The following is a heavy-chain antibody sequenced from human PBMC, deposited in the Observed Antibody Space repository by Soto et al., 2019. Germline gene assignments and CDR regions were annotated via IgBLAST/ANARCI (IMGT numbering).Heavy chain of an antibody. Sequence: QVQLQQWGAGLLKPSETLSLTCAVYGGSSSGYYWSWIRQPPGKGLEWIGEINHSGSTNYNPSLKSRVTISVDTSKNQFSLKLSSVTAADTAVYYCARGRRDGYSIFDYWGQGTLVTVSS. CDR1: GGSSSGYY. J-gene: IGHJ4*02. V-gene: IGHV4-34*01. CDR3: ARGRRDGYSIFDY. CDR2: INHSGST. D-gene: IGHD4-4*01.